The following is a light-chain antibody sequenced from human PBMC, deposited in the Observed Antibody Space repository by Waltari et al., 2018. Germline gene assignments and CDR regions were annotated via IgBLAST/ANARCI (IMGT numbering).Light chain of an antibody. J-gene: IGLJ2*01. CDR1: NIESKS. Sequence: SYVLTLPPSVSVAPGKTARITCGGINIESKSVHWYQQRPGQAPVLVIYYDSDRPSGIPERFSGSNSGNTATLTISRVEAGDEADYYCQVWDRSSNHVVFGGGTKLTVL. CDR2: YDS. CDR3: QVWDRSSNHVV. V-gene: IGLV3-21*04.